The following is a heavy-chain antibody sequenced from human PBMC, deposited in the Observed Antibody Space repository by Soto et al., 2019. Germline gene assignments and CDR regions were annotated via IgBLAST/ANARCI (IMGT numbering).Heavy chain of an antibody. D-gene: IGHD5-12*01. V-gene: IGHV3-64*01. CDR3: ARDLAGCSGYAFDY. CDR2: ISSNGGST. CDR1: GFTFSSYA. J-gene: IGHJ4*02. Sequence: EVPLVESGGGLVQPGGSLRLSCAASGFTFSSYAMHWVRQAPGKGLEYVSAISSNGGSTYNANSVKGRFTISRDNCKISLYLQMGSLRAEDMAVYYCARDLAGCSGYAFDYWGQGTLVTVSS.